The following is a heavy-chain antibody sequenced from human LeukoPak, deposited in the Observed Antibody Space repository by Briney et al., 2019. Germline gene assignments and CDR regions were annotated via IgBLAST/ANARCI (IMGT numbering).Heavy chain of an antibody. Sequence: PSETLSLTCTVSGGSISSSSYYWGWIRQPPGKGLEWIGSIYYSGSTYYNPSLKSRVTISVDTSKNQFSLKLSSVTAADTAVYYCARRPGIAAATNWFDPWGQGTLVTVSS. CDR2: IYYSGST. J-gene: IGHJ5*02. CDR1: GGSISSSSYY. CDR3: ARRPGIAAATNWFDP. V-gene: IGHV4-39*01. D-gene: IGHD6-13*01.